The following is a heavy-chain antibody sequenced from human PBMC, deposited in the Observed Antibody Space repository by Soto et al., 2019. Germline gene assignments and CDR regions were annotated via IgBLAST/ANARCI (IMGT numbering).Heavy chain of an antibody. D-gene: IGHD5-12*01. J-gene: IGHJ4*02. V-gene: IGHV1-2*04. CDR1: GYTFTGYY. Sequence: QVQLVQSGAEVKKPGASVKVSCKPSGYTFTGYYIHWVRQAPGQGLEWMGWINPNSGATNYAQKLQGWATMTRDTSISTAYMELSSLRSDDTALYYCARAVVTTTPNFDYWGQGTLVTVSS. CDR3: ARAVVTTTPNFDY. CDR2: INPNSGAT.